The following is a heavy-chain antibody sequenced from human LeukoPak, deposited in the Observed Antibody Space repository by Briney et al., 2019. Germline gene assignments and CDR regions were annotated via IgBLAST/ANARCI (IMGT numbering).Heavy chain of an antibody. CDR1: GFTFSFYM. Sequence: PGGSLRLSCTASGFTFSFYMMNWVRQAPGEGLEWVPSISTGSSHIYYADSLKGRFTVSRDNAKNSLYPQMNNLRAEDTAVYYCARDDNWNDKPFDLWGPGTLVTVSS. V-gene: IGHV3-21*01. CDR2: ISTGSSHI. J-gene: IGHJ4*02. CDR3: ARDDNWNDKPFDL. D-gene: IGHD1-20*01.